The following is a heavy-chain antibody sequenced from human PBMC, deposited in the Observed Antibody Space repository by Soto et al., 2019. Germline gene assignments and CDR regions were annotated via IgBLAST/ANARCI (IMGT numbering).Heavy chain of an antibody. CDR3: ATANTPYAFDM. CDR1: GLTFSISW. J-gene: IGHJ3*02. V-gene: IGHV3-7*01. CDR2: INPAGNVQ. Sequence: VQLVESGGGLVQPGESLRLSCTASGLTFSISWMTWVRQAPGEGLECVSNINPAGNVQHYADSVKKRFTISRDNAKRSLFLQTSGLRVEDTAVYYCATANTPYAFDMWGQGTMVTVSS.